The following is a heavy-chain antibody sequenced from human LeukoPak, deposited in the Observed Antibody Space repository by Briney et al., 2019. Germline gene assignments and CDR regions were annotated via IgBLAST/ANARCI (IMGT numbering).Heavy chain of an antibody. CDR2: MYYSGST. V-gene: IGHV4-30-4*01. Sequence: SQTLSLTCTVSGGSISSGDFYWSWIRPPPGKGLEWIWYMYYSGSTYYNPSLKRRVTISVDTSKIQVSLKLSSVTAADTAVYYCARGLVEVVGGYFDLWGRATLVTVSS. J-gene: IGHJ2*01. CDR1: GGSISSGDFY. D-gene: IGHD2-2*01. CDR3: ARGLVEVVGGYFDL.